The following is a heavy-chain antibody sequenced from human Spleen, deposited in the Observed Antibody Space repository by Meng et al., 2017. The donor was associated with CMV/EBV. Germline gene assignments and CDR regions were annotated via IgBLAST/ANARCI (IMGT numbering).Heavy chain of an antibody. CDR3: AKTLNGYGGEDS. CDR2: ISDSGDSP. D-gene: IGHD5-18*01. V-gene: IGHV3-23*01. Sequence: GGSLRLSCAASGFGFSNYALSWVRQAPGKGLEWVSSISDSGDSPYYADSVKGRFIISRDNSKNMVYLQMKSLRADDTAIYYCAKTLNGYGGEDSWGQGTLVTVSS. J-gene: IGHJ4*02. CDR1: GFGFSNYA.